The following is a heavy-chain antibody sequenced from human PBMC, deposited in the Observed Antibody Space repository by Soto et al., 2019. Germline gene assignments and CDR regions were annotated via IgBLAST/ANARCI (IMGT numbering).Heavy chain of an antibody. J-gene: IGHJ4*02. D-gene: IGHD3-3*01. CDR3: AREWEEFLEWLSAGY. V-gene: IGHV3-30-3*01. Sequence: HPGGSLRLSCAASGFTFSSYAMHWVRQAPGKGLEWVAVISYDGSNKYYADSVKGRFTISRDNSKNTLYLQMNSLRAEDTAVYYCAREWEEFLEWLSAGYWGQGTLVTVSS. CDR1: GFTFSSYA. CDR2: ISYDGSNK.